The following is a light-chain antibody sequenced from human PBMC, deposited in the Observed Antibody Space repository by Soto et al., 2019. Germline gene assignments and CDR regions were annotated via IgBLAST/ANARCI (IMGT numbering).Light chain of an antibody. CDR3: GSHTSRGTRV. J-gene: IGLJ2*01. V-gene: IGLV2-14*01. Sequence: QSVLTQPASVSGSPGQSITISCTGTSSDVGGYNYVSWYQQHPGKSPKVMIYEVSNRPSGASNRFSGSKYGNTASLTISGLQAEDEAAYYCGSHTSRGTRVVGGGTKLTVL. CDR2: EVS. CDR1: SSDVGGYNY.